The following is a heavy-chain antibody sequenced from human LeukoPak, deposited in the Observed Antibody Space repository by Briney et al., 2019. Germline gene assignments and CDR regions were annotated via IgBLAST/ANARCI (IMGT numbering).Heavy chain of an antibody. Sequence: GGSLRLSCTASGFILSSYAMHWVRQAPGKGLEWVAVISYDGSLESYADSVKGRFTISRDNSKKTLYLQMNSLRAEDTSVYYCATMVRGVIITEDYWGQGTLVTVSS. CDR2: ISYDGSLE. CDR3: ATMVRGVIITEDY. D-gene: IGHD3-10*01. CDR1: GFILSSYA. V-gene: IGHV3-30*04. J-gene: IGHJ4*02.